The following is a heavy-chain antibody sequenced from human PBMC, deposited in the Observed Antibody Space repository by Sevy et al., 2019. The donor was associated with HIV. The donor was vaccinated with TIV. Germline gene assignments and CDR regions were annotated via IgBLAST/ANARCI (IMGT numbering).Heavy chain of an antibody. Sequence: GGSLRLSCAASGFTFSDYYMSWIRQAPGKGLEWVSYISSSGSTIYYADSVKGRFTISRDNAKNSLYLQMNSLRAEDTAVYYCAREPAMVTNRAFDIWGQGTMVTVSS. V-gene: IGHV3-11*01. CDR1: GFTFSDYY. J-gene: IGHJ3*02. CDR3: AREPAMVTNRAFDI. D-gene: IGHD5-18*01. CDR2: ISSSGSTI.